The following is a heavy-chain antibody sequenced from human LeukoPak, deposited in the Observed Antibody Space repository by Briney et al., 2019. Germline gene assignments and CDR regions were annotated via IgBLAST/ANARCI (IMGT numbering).Heavy chain of an antibody. D-gene: IGHD3-16*01. CDR3: ARAGWGYSFDY. CDR2: IYPDDSNT. V-gene: IGHV5-51*01. J-gene: IGHJ4*02. Sequence: GESLKISCQGSGYNFPIYWIGWVRQMPGQGLEWMGIIYPDDSNTIYGPSFQGQVTISADKSINTAYLEWSSLKASDTAIYYCARAGWGYSFDYWGQGTLVTVSS. CDR1: GYNFPIYW.